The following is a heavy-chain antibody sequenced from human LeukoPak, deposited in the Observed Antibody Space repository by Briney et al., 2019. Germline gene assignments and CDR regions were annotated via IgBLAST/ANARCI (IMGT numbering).Heavy chain of an antibody. J-gene: IGHJ2*01. V-gene: IGHV4-31*03. CDR1: GGSISNGGYY. Sequence: PSETLSLTCTVSGGSISNGGYYWSWIRQHPGKGLEWIGYIYYSGSTYYNPSLKSRVTISVDTSKNQFSLKLSSVTAADTAVYYCARETTVVTQRYFDLWGRGTLVTVSS. CDR2: IYYSGST. D-gene: IGHD4-23*01. CDR3: ARETTVVTQRYFDL.